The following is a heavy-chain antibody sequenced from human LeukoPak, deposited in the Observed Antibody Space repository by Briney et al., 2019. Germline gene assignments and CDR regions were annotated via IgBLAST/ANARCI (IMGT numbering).Heavy chain of an antibody. CDR1: GGSISSYY. CDR2: IYHSGST. J-gene: IGHJ4*02. Sequence: SETLSLTCTVSGGSISSYYWSWIRQPPGKGLEWIGSIYHSGSTYYNPSLKSRVTISVDTSKNQFSLKLSSVTAADTAVYYCARDPAYSSSPDYVDYWGQGTLVTVSS. CDR3: ARDPAYSSSPDYVDY. D-gene: IGHD6-6*01. V-gene: IGHV4-38-2*02.